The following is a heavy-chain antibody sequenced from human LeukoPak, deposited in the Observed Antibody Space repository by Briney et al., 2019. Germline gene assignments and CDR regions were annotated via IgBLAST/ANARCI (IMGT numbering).Heavy chain of an antibody. CDR1: GYTFTSYY. D-gene: IGHD2-2*02. J-gene: IGHJ5*02. CDR3: AKGSYQLPYVNWFDP. Sequence: ASVKVSCKASGYTFTSYYMRWVRQAPGQGLEWMGIINPSGGSTSYADSVKGRFTISRDNSKNTLYLQMNSLRAEDTAVYYCAKGSYQLPYVNWFDPWGQGTLVTVSS. CDR2: INPSGGST. V-gene: IGHV1-46*04.